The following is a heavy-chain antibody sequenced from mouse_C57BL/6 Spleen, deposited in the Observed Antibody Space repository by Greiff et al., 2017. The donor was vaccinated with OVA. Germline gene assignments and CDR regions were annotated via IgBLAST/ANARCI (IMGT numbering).Heavy chain of an antibody. D-gene: IGHD1-1*01. CDR3: ARTPYGSSYVGFAY. J-gene: IGHJ3*01. Sequence: QVTLKVSGPGILQPSQTLSLPCSFSGFSLSTFGMGVGWIRQPSGMGLEWLAHIWWDDDKYYNPALKSRLTISKDTSKNQVFLKIANVDTADTATYYCARTPYGSSYVGFAYWGQGTLVTVTA. CDR1: GFSLSTFGMG. V-gene: IGHV8-8*01. CDR2: IWWDDDK.